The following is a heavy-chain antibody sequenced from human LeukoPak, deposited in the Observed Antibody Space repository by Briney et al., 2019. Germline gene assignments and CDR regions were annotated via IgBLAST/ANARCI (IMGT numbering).Heavy chain of an antibody. D-gene: IGHD3-22*01. V-gene: IGHV3-74*01. Sequence: PGGSLRLSRAASGFTFSRYWMHWVRQAPGKGLVWVSRINTDGSSASYADSVKGRFTISRDNAKNTLYLQMNGLRGEDTAVYYCARVFYYSDNSGDFPWGQGTLVTVSS. CDR1: GFTFSRYW. J-gene: IGHJ5*02. CDR3: ARVFYYSDNSGDFP. CDR2: INTDGSSA.